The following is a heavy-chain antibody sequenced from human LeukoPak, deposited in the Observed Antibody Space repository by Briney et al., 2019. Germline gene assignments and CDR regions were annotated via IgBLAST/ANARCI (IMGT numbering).Heavy chain of an antibody. J-gene: IGHJ4*02. V-gene: IGHV5-51*01. CDR2: IYPGDSET. CDR3: ARVPAGFTYGHFDY. CDR1: GYSFTGYW. D-gene: IGHD2/OR15-2a*01. Sequence: GKSLKISCKGSGYSFTGYWIAWVRQMPGKGLEWVGIIYPGDSETRYSPSFQGQVTTSVDKSISTAYLQWTSLKATDSAIYYCARVPAGFTYGHFDYWGQGTLVTVSS.